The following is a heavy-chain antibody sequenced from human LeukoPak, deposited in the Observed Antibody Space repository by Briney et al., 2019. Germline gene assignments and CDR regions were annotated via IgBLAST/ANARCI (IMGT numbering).Heavy chain of an antibody. D-gene: IGHD3-10*01. J-gene: IGHJ5*02. CDR1: GITFSSYA. CDR3: AKDLMVRGVEDNWFDP. Sequence: GGSLRLSCAASGITFSSYAMSWVRQAPGKVLEWVSSTSDRGGRKYNPGSVKGRFTISREDSKNTLYLQMNSLRAEDTAVYYCAKDLMVRGVEDNWFDPWGQGTLVTVSS. CDR2: TSDRGGRK. V-gene: IGHV3-23*01.